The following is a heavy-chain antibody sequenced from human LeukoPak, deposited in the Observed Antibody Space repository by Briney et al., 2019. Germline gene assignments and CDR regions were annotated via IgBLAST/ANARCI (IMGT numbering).Heavy chain of an antibody. J-gene: IGHJ4*02. Sequence: GESLKISCQSSGYTFPKYWIGWVRQMPGKSLEWMGIVFAGVSDARYSPSLQGQVTISVDKSIDTAYLQWGSLKASDTAVYYCALAVDGNFFFDYWGQGTLVAVSS. CDR1: GYTFPKYW. CDR2: VFAGVSDA. D-gene: IGHD6-19*01. CDR3: ALAVDGNFFFDY. V-gene: IGHV5-51*01.